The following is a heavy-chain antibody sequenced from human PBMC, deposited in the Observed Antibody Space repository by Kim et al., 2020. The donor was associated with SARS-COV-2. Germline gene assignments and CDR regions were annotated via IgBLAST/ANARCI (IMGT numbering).Heavy chain of an antibody. CDR1: GDSVSNDRVA. D-gene: IGHD1-1*01. CDR3: AREELERTPGDV. Sequence: SQTLSLTCAISGDSVSNDRVAWNWIRQSPSRGLEWLGRTYYRSKWYNDYAVSMTSRISINSDTSKNQFSLQLNSVTPEDTAVYYCAREELERTPGDVWGQGTTVTVSS. V-gene: IGHV6-1*01. CDR2: TYYRSKWYN. J-gene: IGHJ6*02.